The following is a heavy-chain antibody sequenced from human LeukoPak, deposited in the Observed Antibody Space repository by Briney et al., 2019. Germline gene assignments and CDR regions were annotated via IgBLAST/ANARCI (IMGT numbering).Heavy chain of an antibody. D-gene: IGHD3-10*02. CDR1: GYNFRNFG. V-gene: IGHV1-18*01. J-gene: IGHJ6*02. CDR3: ARDLFEVFEELIFLYGLDV. Sequence: GASVKVSCKASGYNFRNFGIIWVRQAPGQGLEWMGWISPYNGNTNYAQNIQGRVTMTADTSTSTAYMELRSLRSNDTAVYYCARDLFEVFEELIFLYGLDVWGQGTTVAVSS. CDR2: ISPYNGNT.